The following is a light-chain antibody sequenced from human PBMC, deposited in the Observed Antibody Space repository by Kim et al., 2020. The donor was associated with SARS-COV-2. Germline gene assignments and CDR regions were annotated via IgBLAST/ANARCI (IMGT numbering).Light chain of an antibody. V-gene: IGKV1-5*03. CDR3: QQYTSDSWT. J-gene: IGKJ1*01. Sequence: DIQITQSPSTLSASVGDRVTITCRASQTISSWLAWYQQKPGKAPRLLISKASNLQTGVPSRFSGSGSGTEFTLSISSLQPDDFATYYCQQYTSDSWTFGQGTKVDIK. CDR1: QTISSW. CDR2: KAS.